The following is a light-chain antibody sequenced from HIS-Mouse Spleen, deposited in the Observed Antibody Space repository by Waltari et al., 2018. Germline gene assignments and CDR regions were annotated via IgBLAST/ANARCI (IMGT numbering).Light chain of an antibody. V-gene: IGLV2-23*03. Sequence: QSALTQPASVSGSPGQSITISCTGTSSDVGRYNLFHWYQQHPGKAPKLMIYEGSKRPSGVSNRFSGSKSGNTASLTISGLQAEDEADYYCCSYAGSSTFEVFGGGTKLTVL. CDR3: CSYAGSSTFEV. J-gene: IGLJ2*01. CDR1: SSDVGRYNL. CDR2: EGS.